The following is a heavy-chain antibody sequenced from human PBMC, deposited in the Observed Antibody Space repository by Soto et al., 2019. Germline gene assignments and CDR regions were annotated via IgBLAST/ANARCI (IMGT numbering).Heavy chain of an antibody. CDR2: IRTKANSYAT. D-gene: IGHD4-4*01. CDR3: TRHTVDY. CDR1: GFTFRGSA. J-gene: IGHJ4*02. Sequence: PGGSLRLSCAASGFTFRGSAMHWVCQASGKGLEWVGRIRTKANSYATAYAASVQGRFTISRDDSKKTIYLHMSGLKTEDTAVYYCTRHTVDYWGQGTPVTVPQ. V-gene: IGHV3-73*01.